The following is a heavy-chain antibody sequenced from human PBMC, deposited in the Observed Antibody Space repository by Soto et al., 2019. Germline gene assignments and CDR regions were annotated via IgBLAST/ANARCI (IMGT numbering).Heavy chain of an antibody. CDR2: INHSGST. CDR3: AGTKRHVRRITADP. CDR1: GGSFSGYY. J-gene: IGHJ5*02. V-gene: IGHV4-34*01. D-gene: IGHD3-3*01. Sequence: QVQLQQWGAGLLKPSETLSLTCAVYGGSFSGYYWSWIRQPPGKGLEWIGEINHSGSTNYNPSLKSRVTISVDTSKNQFSLKLSSVTAADTAVYYCAGTKRHVRRITADPWGQGTLVTVSS.